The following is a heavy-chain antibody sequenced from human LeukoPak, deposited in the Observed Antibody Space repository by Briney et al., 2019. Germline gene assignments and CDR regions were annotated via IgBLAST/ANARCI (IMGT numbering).Heavy chain of an antibody. CDR3: ASVILAGMDV. V-gene: IGHV4-39*01. J-gene: IGHJ6*02. CDR2: IYYSGST. Sequence: SETLSLTCTVSGGSISSSSYYWGWIRQPPGKGLEWIGSIYYSGSTYYSPSLKSRVTISVDTSKNQFSLKLSSVTAADTAVYYCASVILAGMDVWGQGTTVTVSS. CDR1: GGSISSSSYY. D-gene: IGHD3-3*02.